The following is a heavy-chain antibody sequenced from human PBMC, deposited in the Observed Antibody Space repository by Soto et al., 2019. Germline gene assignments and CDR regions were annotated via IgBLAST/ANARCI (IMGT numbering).Heavy chain of an antibody. D-gene: IGHD3-9*01. J-gene: IGHJ5*02. V-gene: IGHV3-9*01. CDR2: ISWNSGSI. CDR3: AKVEYYDILTGFDWFDP. Sequence: GGSLRLSCAASGFTFDDYAMHWVRQAPGKGLEWVSGISWNSGSIGYADSVKGRFTISRDNAKNSLYLQMNSLRAEDTALYYCAKVEYYDILTGFDWFDPWGQGTLVTVSS. CDR1: GFTFDDYA.